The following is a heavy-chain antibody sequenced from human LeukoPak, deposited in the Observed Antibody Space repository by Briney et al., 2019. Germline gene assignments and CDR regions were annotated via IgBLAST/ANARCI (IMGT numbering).Heavy chain of an antibody. CDR2: ISYGGSNK. Sequence: GGSLRLSCAASGFTFSSYGMHWVRQAPGKGLEWVAVISYGGSNKYYADSVKGRFTISRDNSKNTLYLQMNSLRAEDTAVYYCAKRLDPYDILTGYPLFDYWGQGTLVTVSS. CDR3: AKRLDPYDILTGYPLFDY. D-gene: IGHD3-9*01. CDR1: GFTFSSYG. J-gene: IGHJ4*02. V-gene: IGHV3-30*18.